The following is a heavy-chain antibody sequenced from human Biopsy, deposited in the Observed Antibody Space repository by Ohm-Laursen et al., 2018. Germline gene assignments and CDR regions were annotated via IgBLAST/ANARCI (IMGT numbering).Heavy chain of an antibody. CDR3: AKDRRTMRIWYFDL. CDR1: GFTFATYG. CDR2: ISSSGNST. D-gene: IGHD4/OR15-4a*01. Sequence: SLRLSCAASGFTFATYGMSWVRQAPGKGLEWVSGISSSGNSTYYAGSVKGRFTISRDNSKNTLYLQLNSLRVDGTAVYYCAKDRRTMRIWYFDLWGRGTLVTVSS. V-gene: IGHV3-23*01. J-gene: IGHJ2*01.